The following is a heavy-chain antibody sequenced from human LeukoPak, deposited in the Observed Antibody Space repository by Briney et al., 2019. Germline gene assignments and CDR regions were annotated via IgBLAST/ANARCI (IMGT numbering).Heavy chain of an antibody. D-gene: IGHD3-10*01. J-gene: IGHJ4*02. CDR1: GGSISNFH. CDR2: IYYSGST. CDR3: ARLWFGESYFDY. Sequence: PSETLSLTCTVSGGSISNFHWSWIRQPPGKGLEWIGYIYYSGSTNYNPSLKSRVTISVDTSKNQFSLRLGSVTAADTAVYYCARLWFGESYFDYWGQGTLVTVSS. V-gene: IGHV4-59*01.